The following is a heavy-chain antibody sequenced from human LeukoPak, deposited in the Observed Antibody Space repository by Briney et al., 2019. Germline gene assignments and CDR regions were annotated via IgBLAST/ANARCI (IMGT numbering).Heavy chain of an antibody. D-gene: IGHD3-3*01. Sequence: RTGGSLRLSCAASGFTISSYWMSWVRQAPGKGLEWVANIKQDGSQKYYVDSVKGRSTISRDNARNSLYLQMNSLRAEDTAVYYCARDQPRQGFWSGYYYMDVWGKGTTVTVSS. CDR1: GFTISSYW. V-gene: IGHV3-7*01. CDR3: ARDQPRQGFWSGYYYMDV. J-gene: IGHJ6*03. CDR2: IKQDGSQK.